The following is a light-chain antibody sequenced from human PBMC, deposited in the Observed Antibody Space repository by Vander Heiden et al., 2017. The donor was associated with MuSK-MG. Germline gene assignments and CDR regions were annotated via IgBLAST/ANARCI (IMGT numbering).Light chain of an antibody. Sequence: QSVLTQPPSVSGAPGQRVTISCTGSSSNIGAGYDVHWYQQLPGTAPKLLIYGNSNRPSGVPDRFSGSKSGTSASLAITGLQAEDEADYDCQSYDSSLSGALFGTGTKVTVL. CDR3: QSYDSSLSGAL. CDR1: SSNIGAGYD. CDR2: GNS. V-gene: IGLV1-40*01. J-gene: IGLJ1*01.